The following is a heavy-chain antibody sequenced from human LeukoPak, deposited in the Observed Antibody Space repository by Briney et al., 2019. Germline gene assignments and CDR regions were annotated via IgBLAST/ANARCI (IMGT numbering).Heavy chain of an antibody. J-gene: IGHJ4*02. CDR3: ARDKHYYGSGSYYY. Sequence: PGGSLRLSCAASGFTFDDYGMSWVRQAPGKGLEWVSGINWNGGSTGYADSVKGRFTISRDNAKNSLYLQMNSLRAEDTALYHCARDKHYYGSGSYYYWGQGTLVTVSS. CDR2: INWNGGST. V-gene: IGHV3-20*01. CDR1: GFTFDDYG. D-gene: IGHD3-10*01.